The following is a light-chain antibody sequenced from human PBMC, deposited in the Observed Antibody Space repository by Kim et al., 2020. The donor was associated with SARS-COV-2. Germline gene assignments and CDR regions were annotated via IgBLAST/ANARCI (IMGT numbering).Light chain of an antibody. CDR3: QKYNSAPPT. V-gene: IGKV1-27*01. Sequence: APVGDGVTITCRASQGISSYLAWYQQKPGKVPKLLIYAASTVQSGVPSRFSGSGSGTDFTLTITSLQPEDVATYYCQKYNSAPPTFGGGTKVDIK. CDR1: QGISSY. J-gene: IGKJ4*01. CDR2: AAS.